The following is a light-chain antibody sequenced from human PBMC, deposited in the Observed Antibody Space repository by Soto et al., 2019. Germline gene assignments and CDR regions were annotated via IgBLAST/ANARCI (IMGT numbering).Light chain of an antibody. J-gene: IGLJ2*01. CDR1: SGHSSYA. CDR3: QTWGTGIHVV. CDR2: VNSDGSH. V-gene: IGLV4-69*01. Sequence: HPVLTQSPSASASLGASVKLTCTLSSGHSSYAIAWHQQQSEKGPRYLMKVNSDGSHYKGDGIPDRFSGSSSGAERYLTISSLQSEDEADYYCQTWGTGIHVVFGGGTKVTVL.